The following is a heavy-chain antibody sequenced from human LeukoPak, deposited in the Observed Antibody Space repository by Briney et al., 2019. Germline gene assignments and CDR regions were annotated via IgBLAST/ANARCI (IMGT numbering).Heavy chain of an antibody. Sequence: GGSLRLSCAASGFTFSSYSMNWVRQAPGKGLEWVSYISSSSSTIYYADSVKGRFTISRDNAKNSLYLQMNSLRAEDTAVYYCASQPQGGWYDYWGQGTLVTVSS. D-gene: IGHD2-15*01. V-gene: IGHV3-48*01. CDR2: ISSSSSTI. CDR1: GFTFSSYS. CDR3: ASQPQGGWYDY. J-gene: IGHJ4*02.